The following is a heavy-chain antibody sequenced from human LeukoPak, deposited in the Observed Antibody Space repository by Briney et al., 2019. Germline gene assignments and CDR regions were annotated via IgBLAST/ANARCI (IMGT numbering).Heavy chain of an antibody. CDR1: GFTFSIYA. Sequence: PGGSLRLSCAASGFTFSIYAITWVRQAPGKGLEWVSAISSSGGSTSYADSVKGRFTISRDNSKNTLFVQMRNLRAEDTAVYYCAKDRGDSYARGAFGIWGQGTMVTVSS. D-gene: IGHD2-2*01. CDR2: ISSSGGST. V-gene: IGHV3-23*01. J-gene: IGHJ3*02. CDR3: AKDRGDSYARGAFGI.